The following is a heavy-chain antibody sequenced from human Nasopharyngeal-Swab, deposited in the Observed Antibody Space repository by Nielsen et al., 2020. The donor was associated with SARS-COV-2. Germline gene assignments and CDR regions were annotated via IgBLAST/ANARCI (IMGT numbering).Heavy chain of an antibody. Sequence: SLKISCAASGFTFDDYPMHWVRQAPGEGLEWVSGITWNSGSMGYADSVKGRFTISRDNAKNSLYLQMNSLRPEDTALYYCAKDRSSADYTGGIDYWGQGTLVTVYS. CDR1: GFTFDDYP. V-gene: IGHV3-9*01. CDR3: AKDRSSADYTGGIDY. CDR2: ITWNSGSM. D-gene: IGHD4-11*01. J-gene: IGHJ4*02.